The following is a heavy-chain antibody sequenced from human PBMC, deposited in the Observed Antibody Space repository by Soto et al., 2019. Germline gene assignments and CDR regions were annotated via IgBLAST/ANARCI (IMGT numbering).Heavy chain of an antibody. Sequence: GGSLRLSCAASGFTVSSNYMSWVRQAPGKGLEWVSVIYSGGSTYYADSVKGRFTISRDNSKNTLYLQMNSLRAEDTAVYYCARDLPRITGTPGYMDVWGKGTTVTVSS. CDR1: GFTVSSNY. CDR2: IYSGGST. V-gene: IGHV3-66*01. D-gene: IGHD1-7*01. J-gene: IGHJ6*03. CDR3: ARDLPRITGTPGYMDV.